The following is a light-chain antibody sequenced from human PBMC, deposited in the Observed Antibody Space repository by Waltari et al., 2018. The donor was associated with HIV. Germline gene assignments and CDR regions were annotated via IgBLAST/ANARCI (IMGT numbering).Light chain of an antibody. Sequence: QSVLTQPPSASGTPGQRVTISCSGSSSNIGSNIVNWYQQVPGTAPKLLIYSNSQRPSGVPDRFSGSKSGTSASLAISGPQSEDEADYYCAAWDDSLNGFYVFGTGTKVTVL. CDR3: AAWDDSLNGFYV. J-gene: IGLJ1*01. CDR2: SNS. V-gene: IGLV1-44*01. CDR1: SSNIGSNI.